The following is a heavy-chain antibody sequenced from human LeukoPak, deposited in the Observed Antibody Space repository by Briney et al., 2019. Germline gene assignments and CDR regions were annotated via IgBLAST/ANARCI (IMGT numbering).Heavy chain of an antibody. Sequence: GGSLRLSCAASGVAFSSSSINWVRQAPGEGLEWVSSISSSSSYIYYADSVKGRFTISRDNAKNSLYLQMNSLRAEDRAVYYCARDLRAYCGGDCPFDYWGQGTLVTVSS. V-gene: IGHV3-21*01. J-gene: IGHJ4*02. CDR2: ISSSSSYI. CDR3: ARDLRAYCGGDCPFDY. CDR1: GVAFSSSS. D-gene: IGHD2-21*01.